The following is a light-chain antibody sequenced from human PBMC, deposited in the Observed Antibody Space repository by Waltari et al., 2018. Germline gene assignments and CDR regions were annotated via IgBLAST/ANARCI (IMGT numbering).Light chain of an antibody. V-gene: IGKV1-13*02. Sequence: IQMTQSPSSLSASVGDKVTINCRASQGISNALAWYQQKPGRAPKLLMFDASNLQSGVPSRFSGSGSGTDFTLTISSLQPEDFAVYYCQQRYTYPLTFGGGTRVEIK. CDR2: DAS. J-gene: IGKJ4*01. CDR1: QGISNA. CDR3: QQRYTYPLT.